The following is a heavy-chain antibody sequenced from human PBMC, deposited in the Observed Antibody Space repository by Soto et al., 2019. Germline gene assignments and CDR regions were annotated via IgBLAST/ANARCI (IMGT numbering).Heavy chain of an antibody. J-gene: IGHJ6*03. CDR3: VRTTGTTAKRWYYYYMDV. D-gene: IGHD1-1*01. Sequence: PGGSLRLSCAASGFTFSSYWMHWVRQAPGKGLVWVSRINSDGSSTSYADSVKGRFTISRDNAKNTLYLQMNSLRAEDTAVYYCVRTTGTTAKRWYYYYMDVWGKGTTVTVSS. CDR1: GFTFSSYW. V-gene: IGHV3-74*01. CDR2: INSDGSST.